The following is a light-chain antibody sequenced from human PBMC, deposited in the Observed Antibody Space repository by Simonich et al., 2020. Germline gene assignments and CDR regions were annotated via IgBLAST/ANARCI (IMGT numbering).Light chain of an antibody. Sequence: DIQMTQSPSSLSASVGDRVTITCRASQDISNYLAWFHQKPGKAPNSLVYAASSLQSGVQSKFRGSGSGTDFTLTISSLQPEDFATYYCQQYNSYPITFGQGTRLEIK. V-gene: IGKV1-16*02. CDR3: QQYNSYPIT. CDR1: QDISNY. J-gene: IGKJ5*01. CDR2: AAS.